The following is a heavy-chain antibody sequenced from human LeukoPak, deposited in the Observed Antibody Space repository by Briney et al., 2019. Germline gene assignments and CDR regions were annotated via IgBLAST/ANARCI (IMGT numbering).Heavy chain of an antibody. CDR2: ISAYNGNT. V-gene: IGHV1-18*01. CDR1: GYTFTSYG. CDR3: ARDFRRYFDWPDAFDI. D-gene: IGHD3-9*01. Sequence: ASVKVSCKASGYTFTSYGISWVRQAPGQGLEWMGWISAYNGNTNYAQKLQGRVTMTTDTSTSTAYMELRSLRSDDTAVYYCARDFRRYFDWPDAFDIWGQGTMVTVSS. J-gene: IGHJ3*02.